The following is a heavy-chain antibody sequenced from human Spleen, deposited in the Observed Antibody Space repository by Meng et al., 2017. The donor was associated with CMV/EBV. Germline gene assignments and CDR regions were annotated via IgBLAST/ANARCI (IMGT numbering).Heavy chain of an antibody. D-gene: IGHD5-12*01. CDR1: GYTFTGYY. V-gene: IGHV1-2*02. Sequence: ASVKFSCKASGYTFTGYYMHWVRQAPGQGLEWMGWINPNSGGTNYAQKFQGRVTMTRDTSISTACMELSRLRSDDTAVYYCARDLGEDRGYSGYDYYYYGMDVWGQGTTVTAP. CDR3: ARDLGEDRGYSGYDYYYYGMDV. J-gene: IGHJ6*02. CDR2: INPNSGGT.